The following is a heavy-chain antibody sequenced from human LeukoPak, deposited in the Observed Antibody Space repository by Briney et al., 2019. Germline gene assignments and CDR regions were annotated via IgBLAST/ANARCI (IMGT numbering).Heavy chain of an antibody. Sequence: GGSLRLSCAASGFTFDDYAMHCVRQAPGKGLEWVSGISWNSGSIGYADSVKGRFTISRDNAKNALYLQMNSLRAEDTALYYCAKGGVVVNWYFDLWGGGTLVTVSS. V-gene: IGHV3-9*01. D-gene: IGHD2-15*01. CDR3: AKGGVVVNWYFDL. J-gene: IGHJ2*01. CDR2: ISWNSGSI. CDR1: GFTFDDYA.